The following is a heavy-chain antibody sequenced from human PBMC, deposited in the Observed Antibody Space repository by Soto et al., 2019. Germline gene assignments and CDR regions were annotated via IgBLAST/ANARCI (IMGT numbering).Heavy chain of an antibody. Sequence: SVKVSCKASGGTFSSYAISWVRQAPGQGLEWMGGIIPIFGTANYAQKFQGRVTITADESTSTAYMELSSLRSEDTAVYYCARVEGEYDSSGYYYPDAFDIWGQGTMVTVS. V-gene: IGHV1-69*13. D-gene: IGHD3-22*01. CDR1: GGTFSSYA. CDR2: IIPIFGTA. CDR3: ARVEGEYDSSGYYYPDAFDI. J-gene: IGHJ3*02.